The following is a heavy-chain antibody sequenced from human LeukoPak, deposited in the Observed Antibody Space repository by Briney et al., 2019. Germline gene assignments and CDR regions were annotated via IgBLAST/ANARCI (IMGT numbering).Heavy chain of an antibody. J-gene: IGHJ4*02. D-gene: IGHD3-22*01. CDR3: AKVDYYDSSGSPDFDY. V-gene: IGHV3-23*01. Sequence: GGSLRLSCAASGFTFSSYAMSWVRQAPGKGLEWVSAISGSGGSTYYADSVKGRFTISRDNSKNTLYLQMNSLRAEDTAVYYCAKVDYYDSSGSPDFDYWGQGTLVTASS. CDR2: ISGSGGST. CDR1: GFTFSSYA.